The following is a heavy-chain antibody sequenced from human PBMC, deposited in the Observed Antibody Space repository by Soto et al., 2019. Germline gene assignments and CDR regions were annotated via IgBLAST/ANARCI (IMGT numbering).Heavy chain of an antibody. V-gene: IGHV4-31*03. Sequence: NPSETLSLTCTVSGGSISSGGYYWSWIRQHPGKGLEWIGYIYYSGSTYYNPSLKSRVTISVDTSKNQFSLKLGSVTAADTAVYYCARVAYDSSVGWFDPWGQGTLVTVSS. J-gene: IGHJ5*02. CDR2: IYYSGST. D-gene: IGHD3-22*01. CDR1: GGSISSGGYY. CDR3: ARVAYDSSVGWFDP.